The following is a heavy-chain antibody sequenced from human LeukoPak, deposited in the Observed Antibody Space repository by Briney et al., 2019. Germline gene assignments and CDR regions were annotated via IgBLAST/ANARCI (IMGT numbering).Heavy chain of an antibody. Sequence: GGSLKLSCAASGFTFSGSAMHWVRQASGKGLEWVGRIRSKANSYATAYAASVKGRFTISRDDSKNTAYLQMNSLKTEDTAVYYRTTNDYYYDSSGYYYVDYWGQGTLVTVSS. V-gene: IGHV3-73*01. CDR2: IRSKANSYAT. D-gene: IGHD3-22*01. CDR1: GFTFSGSA. J-gene: IGHJ4*02. CDR3: TTNDYYYDSSGYYYVDY.